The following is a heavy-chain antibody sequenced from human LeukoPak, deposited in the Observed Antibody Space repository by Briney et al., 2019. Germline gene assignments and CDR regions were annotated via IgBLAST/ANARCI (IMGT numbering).Heavy chain of an antibody. V-gene: IGHV3-74*01. CDR3: ARPRQCYSTTSCANHFDY. D-gene: IGHD2-2*01. CDR2: INSDGSST. CDR1: GFTFSSYS. J-gene: IGHJ4*02. Sequence: PGGSLRLSCAASGFTFSSYSMNWVRQAPGKGLVWVSRINSDGSSTSYADSVKGRFTISRDNAKNTLYLEMNSLRAEDTAVYYCARPRQCYSTTSCANHFDYWGQGTLVTVSS.